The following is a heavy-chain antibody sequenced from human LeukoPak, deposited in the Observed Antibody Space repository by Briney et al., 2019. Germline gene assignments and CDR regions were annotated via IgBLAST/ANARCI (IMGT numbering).Heavy chain of an antibody. J-gene: IGHJ6*03. Sequence: ASVKVSCKASGYTFTSYDINWVRQATGQGLEWMGWMNPNSGNTGYAQKFQGRVTITRNTSISTAYVELSSLRSEDTAVYYCARGPGYSGYDYFSYYYYMDVWGKGTTVTVSS. CDR1: GYTFTSYD. D-gene: IGHD5-12*01. CDR2: MNPNSGNT. V-gene: IGHV1-8*03. CDR3: ARGPGYSGYDYFSYYYYMDV.